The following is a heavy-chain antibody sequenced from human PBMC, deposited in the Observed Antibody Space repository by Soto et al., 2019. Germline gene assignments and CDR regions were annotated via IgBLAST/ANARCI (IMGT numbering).Heavy chain of an antibody. Sequence: EVQLVESGGGLVQPGGSLRLSCAASGFTFSSYGMNWVRQAPGKGLEWVSYISSSSSTIYYADSVKGRFTISRDNAKNSLYVQMNSLRDEDTAVYYCAREEAMVRGVIITWSYYGMDVWGQGTTVTVSS. CDR1: GFTFSSYG. CDR3: AREEAMVRGVIITWSYYGMDV. CDR2: ISSSSSTI. J-gene: IGHJ6*02. D-gene: IGHD3-10*01. V-gene: IGHV3-48*02.